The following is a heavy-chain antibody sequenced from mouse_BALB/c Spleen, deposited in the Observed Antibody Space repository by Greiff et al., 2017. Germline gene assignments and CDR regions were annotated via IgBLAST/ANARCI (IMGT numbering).Heavy chain of an antibody. CDR2: ISSGSSTI. J-gene: IGHJ4*01. CDR1: GFTFSSFG. Sequence: EVKVVESGGGLVQPGGSRKLSCAASGFTFSSFGMYWVRQAPEKGLEWVAYISSGSSTIYYADTVKGRFTISRDNPKNTLFLQMTSLRSEDTAMYYCARWYYAMDYWGQGTSVTVSS. V-gene: IGHV5-17*02. CDR3: ARWYYAMDY.